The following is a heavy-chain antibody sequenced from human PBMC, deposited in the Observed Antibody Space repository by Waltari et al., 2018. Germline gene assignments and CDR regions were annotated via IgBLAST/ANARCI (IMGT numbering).Heavy chain of an antibody. J-gene: IGHJ5*02. V-gene: IGHV4-38-2*02. CDR3: ARDEWELQGTSGKNWFDP. CDR1: GYSISSGYY. Sequence: QVQLQESGPGLVKPSETLSLTCAVSGYSISSGYYWGWIRRPPGKGLEWIGSIYHSGSTYYNPSLKSRVTISVDTSKNQFSLKLSSVTAADTAVYYCARDEWELQGTSGKNWFDPWGQGTLVTVSS. D-gene: IGHD1-26*01. CDR2: IYHSGST.